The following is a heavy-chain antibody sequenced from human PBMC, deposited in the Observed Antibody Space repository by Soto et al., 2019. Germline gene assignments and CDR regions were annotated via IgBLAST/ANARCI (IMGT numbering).Heavy chain of an antibody. CDR2: IYSGGST. Sequence: ESGGDLVQPGGSLRLSCAASGFTVSSNYMSWVRQAPGKGLEWVSVIYSGGSTYYADSVKGRFTISRDNSKNTLYLQMNSLRAEDKAVYYCASVITIFTLVDWGQGTLVTVSS. CDR1: GFTVSSNY. CDR3: ASVITIFTLVD. D-gene: IGHD3-3*01. V-gene: IGHV3-66*01. J-gene: IGHJ4*02.